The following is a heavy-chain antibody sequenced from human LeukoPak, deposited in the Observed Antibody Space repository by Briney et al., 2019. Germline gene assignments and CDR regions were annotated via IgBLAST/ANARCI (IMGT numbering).Heavy chain of an antibody. J-gene: IGHJ4*02. Sequence: GGSLRLSCAASGFTFSSYAMSWVRQAPGKGLEWVSAISGSGGSTYYADSVKGRFTISGDNSKNTLYLQMNSLRAEDTAVYYCAKDSRGSGWNYFDYWGQGTLVTVSS. V-gene: IGHV3-23*01. CDR1: GFTFSSYA. CDR3: AKDSRGSGWNYFDY. CDR2: ISGSGGST. D-gene: IGHD6-19*01.